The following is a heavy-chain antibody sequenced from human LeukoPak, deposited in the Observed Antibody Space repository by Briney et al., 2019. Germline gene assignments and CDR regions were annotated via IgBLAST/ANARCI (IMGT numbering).Heavy chain of an antibody. CDR3: ASDDY. CDR1: GGFLSSSSYH. CDR2: IYSGVTI. Sequence: PSETLSLTCTVSGGFLSSSSYHWGWFRQPPGKGLECIGSIYSGVTIYYNPSLQSRVLISVDTSKKQFSLNLHSVTAADTAVYYCASDDYWGQGALVTVSS. J-gene: IGHJ4*02. V-gene: IGHV4-39*01.